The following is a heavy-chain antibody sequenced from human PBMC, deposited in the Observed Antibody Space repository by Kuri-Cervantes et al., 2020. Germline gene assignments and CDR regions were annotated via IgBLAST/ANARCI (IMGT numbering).Heavy chain of an antibody. D-gene: IGHD6-13*01. CDR2: INAGNGNT. Sequence: ASVKVSCKASGYTFTSYAMHWVRQAPGQRLEWMGWINAGNGNTKYSQKFQGRVTITRDTSASTAYMELSSLRSEDTAVCYCARGVDIAAHGGGDYYYYMDVWGKGTTVTVSS. CDR3: ARGVDIAAHGGGDYYYYMDV. CDR1: GYTFTSYA. V-gene: IGHV1-3*01. J-gene: IGHJ6*03.